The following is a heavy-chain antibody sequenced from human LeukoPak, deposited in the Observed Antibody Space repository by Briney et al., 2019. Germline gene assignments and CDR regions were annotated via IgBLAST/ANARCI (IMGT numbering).Heavy chain of an antibody. CDR1: GDSISPYF. V-gene: IGHV4-59*08. CDR3: ARHANSYGSQTYPLDY. J-gene: IGHJ4*02. D-gene: IGHD3-10*01. CDR2: IHNRGST. Sequence: SETLSLTCTVSGDSISPYFWSWLRQPPGKGLEWIAYIHNRGSTNHNPSLNSRLTISIDVSKSQVSLKLTSVTAADTAVYYCARHANSYGSQTYPLDYWGQGTLVTVSS.